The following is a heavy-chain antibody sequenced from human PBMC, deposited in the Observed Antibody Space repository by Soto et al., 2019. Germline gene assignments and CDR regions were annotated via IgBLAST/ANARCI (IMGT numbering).Heavy chain of an antibody. D-gene: IGHD3-3*01. Sequence: EVQLLESGGGLVQPGGSLRLSCAVSGFTFSNYVMNWVRQAPGKGLEWVSGISGSGGDTYYADSVKGRFTISRDNSRNTVYLQMNSLRADDTAVYYCARDASYYSLWSGYYPSRNGMDVWGQGTTVTVSS. CDR2: ISGSGGDT. CDR3: ARDASYYSLWSGYYPSRNGMDV. J-gene: IGHJ6*02. V-gene: IGHV3-23*01. CDR1: GFTFSNYV.